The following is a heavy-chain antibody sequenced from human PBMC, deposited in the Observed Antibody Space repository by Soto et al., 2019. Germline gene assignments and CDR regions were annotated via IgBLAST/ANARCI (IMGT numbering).Heavy chain of an antibody. CDR2: IIPILTTP. V-gene: IGHV1-69*01. CDR3: ATSVGIAPTGEDGMDV. CDR1: GGTFSIYG. D-gene: IGHD2-8*02. Sequence: QVQLVQSGAEVKKTGSSVKVSCMASGGTFSIYGFSWVRQAPGPGPEWIGGIIPILTTPNYAQKFQGRVTIVADESTTTVYMELSSLKFEDTAVYYCATSVGIAPTGEDGMDVWGQGTSVTVSS. J-gene: IGHJ6*02.